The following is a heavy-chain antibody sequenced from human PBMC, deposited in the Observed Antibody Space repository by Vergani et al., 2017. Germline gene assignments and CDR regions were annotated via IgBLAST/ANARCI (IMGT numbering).Heavy chain of an antibody. V-gene: IGHV3-23*03. CDR3: AKARRLSSTSCYDY. CDR2: IYSGGSST. CDR1: GFTFSSYA. J-gene: IGHJ4*02. Sequence: EVQLLESGGGLVQPWGSLRLSCAASGFTFSSYAMSWVRQAPGKGLEWVSVIYSGGSSTYYADSVKGRFTISRDNSKNTLYLQMNSLRAEDTAVYYCAKARRLSSTSCYDYWGQGTLVTVSS. D-gene: IGHD2-2*01.